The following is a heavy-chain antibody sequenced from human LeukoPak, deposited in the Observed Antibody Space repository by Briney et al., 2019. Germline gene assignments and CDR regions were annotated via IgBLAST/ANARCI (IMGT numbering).Heavy chain of an antibody. Sequence: ASVKVSCKASGYTFTSYDINWVRQAPGQGLEWMGWMNPNSGNTGYAQKFQGRVTITRNTSISTAYMELSSLRSEDTAVYYCARLFPPGAVWSGYFWYFDYWGQGTLVTVSS. V-gene: IGHV1-8*03. CDR2: MNPNSGNT. J-gene: IGHJ4*02. CDR3: ARLFPPGAVWSGYFWYFDY. CDR1: GYTFTSYD. D-gene: IGHD3-3*01.